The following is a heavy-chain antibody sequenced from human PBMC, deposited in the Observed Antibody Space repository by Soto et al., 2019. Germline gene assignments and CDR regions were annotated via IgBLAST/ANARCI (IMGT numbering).Heavy chain of an antibody. CDR2: ISAYNGHT. Sequence: QVQLVQSGAEVKKPGASVKVSCKASGYTFTSYCICWVRQAPGQGLDSMGWISAYNGHTNYAQKLQGRVTMPTDTAPSTAYMELRSLRSDDTAVYYCARGRGGEAECDYWGQGTLVTVSS. CDR3: ARGRGGEAECDY. D-gene: IGHD3-10*01. J-gene: IGHJ4*02. CDR1: GYTFTSYC. V-gene: IGHV1-18*01.